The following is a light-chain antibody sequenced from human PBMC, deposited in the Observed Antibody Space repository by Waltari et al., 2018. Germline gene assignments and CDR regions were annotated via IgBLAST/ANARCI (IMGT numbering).Light chain of an antibody. CDR3: QQSYSTPPIT. Sequence: DIQMTQSPSSLSASVGDRVTIPCRASQSISSYLNWYQQKPGKAPKLLIYAASSLQSGVPSRFSGSGSGTDFTPTISSLQPEDFATYYCQQSYSTPPITFGQGTRLEIK. CDR2: AAS. J-gene: IGKJ5*01. V-gene: IGKV1-39*01. CDR1: QSISSY.